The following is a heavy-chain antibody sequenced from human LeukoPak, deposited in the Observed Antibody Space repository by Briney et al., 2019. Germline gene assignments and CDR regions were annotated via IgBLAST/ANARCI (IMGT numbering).Heavy chain of an antibody. J-gene: IGHJ5*02. CDR3: ARDWGSTTTSNWFDP. CDR2: ISPYNRNT. Sequence: ASVKVSCKASGYTFNSYGISWVRQAPGQGLEWMGWISPYNRNTDYAQKFQGRLIMTTDTSTNTVYMELRNLGYDDTAIYYCARDWGSTTTSNWFDPWGQGTLVTVSS. CDR1: GYTFNSYG. D-gene: IGHD2-15*01. V-gene: IGHV1-18*01.